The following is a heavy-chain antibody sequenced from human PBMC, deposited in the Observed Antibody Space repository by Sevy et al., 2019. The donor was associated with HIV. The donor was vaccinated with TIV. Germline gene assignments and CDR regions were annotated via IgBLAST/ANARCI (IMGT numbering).Heavy chain of an antibody. CDR2: INPNSGGT. CDR3: ARGYCSSTSCYWFYYYGMDV. D-gene: IGHD2-2*01. CDR1: GYTFTGYY. V-gene: IGHV1-2*02. J-gene: IGHJ6*02. Sequence: ASVKVSCKASGYTFTGYYMHWVRQAPGQGLEWMGWINPNSGGTNYAQKFQGRVTMTRDTSISTAYMELSRLRSDDTAVYYCARGYCSSTSCYWFYYYGMDVWDQGTTVTVSS.